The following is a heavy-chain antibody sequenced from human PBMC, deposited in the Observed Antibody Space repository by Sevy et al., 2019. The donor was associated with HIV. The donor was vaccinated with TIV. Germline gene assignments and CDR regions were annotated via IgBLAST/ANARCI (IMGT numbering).Heavy chain of an antibody. Sequence: ASVKVSCKASGYTFTSYGISWVRQAPGQGLEWMGWISAYNGNTNYAQKLQGRVTMTTDTSTNTAYMELRSLRSDDTAVYYCARARRYYYDSSGSSRVFDYWGQGTLVTVSS. CDR3: ARARRYYYDSSGSSRVFDY. CDR2: ISAYNGNT. CDR1: GYTFTSYG. J-gene: IGHJ4*02. D-gene: IGHD3-22*01. V-gene: IGHV1-18*01.